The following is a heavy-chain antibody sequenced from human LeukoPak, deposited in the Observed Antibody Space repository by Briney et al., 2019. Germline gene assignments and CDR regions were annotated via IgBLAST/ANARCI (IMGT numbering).Heavy chain of an antibody. J-gene: IGHJ4*02. CDR3: ARDSHDYGDYAFDY. CDR1: GYTFTSYD. CDR2: MNPNSGNT. V-gene: IGHV1-8*01. D-gene: IGHD4-17*01. Sequence: ASVKVSCKASGYTFTSYDINWVRQATGQGLEWMGWMNPNSGNTGYAQKFQGRVTMTRNTSISTAYMELSSLRSEDTAVYYCARDSHDYGDYAFDYWGQGTLVTVSS.